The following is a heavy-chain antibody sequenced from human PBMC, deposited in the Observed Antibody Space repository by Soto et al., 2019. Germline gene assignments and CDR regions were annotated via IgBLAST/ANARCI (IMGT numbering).Heavy chain of an antibody. CDR2: IRSKAYGGTT. J-gene: IGHJ4*02. Sequence: GGSLRLSCTASGFTFGDYAMSWFRQAPGKGLEWVGFIRSKAYGGTTEYAASVKGRFTISRDDSKSIAYLQMNSLKTEDTAVYYCTRDRGNWNGYYFDYWGQGTLVTVSS. D-gene: IGHD1-20*01. CDR1: GFTFGDYA. V-gene: IGHV3-49*03. CDR3: TRDRGNWNGYYFDY.